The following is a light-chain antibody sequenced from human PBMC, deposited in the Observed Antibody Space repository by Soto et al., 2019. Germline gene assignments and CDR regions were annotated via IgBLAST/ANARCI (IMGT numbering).Light chain of an antibody. CDR3: HVWDNVGDHYV. J-gene: IGLJ1*01. CDR2: DDT. CDR1: NIGSKS. V-gene: IGLV3-21*02. Sequence: SYELTQPPSVSVAPGQTARLACAGNNIGSKSVHWYQQRPGQAPVLVVYDDTDRPSGIPERFSGSNSGNTATLTISRVEAGDEADYYCHVWDNVGDHYVFEPGTKVTVL.